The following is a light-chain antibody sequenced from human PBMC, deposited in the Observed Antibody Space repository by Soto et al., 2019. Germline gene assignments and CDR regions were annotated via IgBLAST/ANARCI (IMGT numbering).Light chain of an antibody. CDR3: QQRSNWPELT. CDR2: DAS. CDR1: QSVSSY. J-gene: IGKJ4*01. V-gene: IGKV3-11*01. Sequence: IVLTQSPATLSLSPGERATLSCRASQSVSSYLAWYQQKPGQAPRLLIYDASNRATGIPARFSGSGSGTDFTLTIRSLEPEDFAVYYCQQRSNWPELTFGGGTRVEIK.